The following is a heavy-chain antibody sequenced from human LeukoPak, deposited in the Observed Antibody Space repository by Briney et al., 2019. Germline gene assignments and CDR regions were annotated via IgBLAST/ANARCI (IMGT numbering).Heavy chain of an antibody. V-gene: IGHV1-18*01. Sequence: ASVKVSSKASGYTFSSYAINWVRQAPGQGLEWMGWISGYNGNTNYAQKFQGRVTMTTDTSTTTAYMEVKSLRSDDTAVYYCARLDITFGGGIVNAGSNYWGQGTLVTVSS. J-gene: IGHJ4*02. D-gene: IGHD3-16*02. CDR3: ARLDITFGGGIVNAGSNY. CDR1: GYTFSSYA. CDR2: ISGYNGNT.